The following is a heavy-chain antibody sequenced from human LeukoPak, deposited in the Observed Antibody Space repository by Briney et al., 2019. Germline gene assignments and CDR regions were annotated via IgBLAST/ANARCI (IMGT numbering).Heavy chain of an antibody. Sequence: GASVKVSCKASGYTFTSYGISWVRQAPGQGLEWMGWISAYNGNTNYAQKLQGRVTMTTDTSTSTAYMELRSLRSDDTAVYYCARAPGSCRGGACYRHFDSWGQGTLVTVSS. CDR3: ARAPGSCRGGACYRHFDS. J-gene: IGHJ4*02. CDR1: GYTFTSYG. V-gene: IGHV1-18*01. D-gene: IGHD2-15*01. CDR2: ISAYNGNT.